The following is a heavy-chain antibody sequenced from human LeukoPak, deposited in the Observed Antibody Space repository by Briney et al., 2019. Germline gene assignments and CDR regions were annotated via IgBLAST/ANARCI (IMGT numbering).Heavy chain of an antibody. V-gene: IGHV3-23*01. CDR1: GFTFSNYA. J-gene: IGHJ4*02. CDR3: AKDSLLFLEWLFNTPFDY. CDR2: ISGSGDST. Sequence: PGGSLRLSCAASGFTFSNYAMNWVRQAPGKGLDWVSAISGSGDSTYYADSVKGRFTISRDNSKNTLYLQMNSLRAEDTAVYYCAKDSLLFLEWLFNTPFDYWGQGTLVTVSS. D-gene: IGHD3-3*01.